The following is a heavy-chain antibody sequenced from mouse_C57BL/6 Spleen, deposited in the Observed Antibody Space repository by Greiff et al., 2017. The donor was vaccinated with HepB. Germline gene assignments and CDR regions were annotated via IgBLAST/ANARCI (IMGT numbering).Heavy chain of an antibody. CDR3: ARYGYGSSYVFDY. Sequence: EVKLQESGPVLVKPGASVKMSCKASGYTFTDYYMNWVKQSHGKSLEWIGVINPYNGGTSYNQKFKGKATLTVDKSSSTAYMELNSLTSEDSAVYYYARYGYGSSYVFDYWGQGTTLTVSS. D-gene: IGHD1-1*01. CDR2: INPYNGGT. CDR1: GYTFTDYY. J-gene: IGHJ2*01. V-gene: IGHV1-19*01.